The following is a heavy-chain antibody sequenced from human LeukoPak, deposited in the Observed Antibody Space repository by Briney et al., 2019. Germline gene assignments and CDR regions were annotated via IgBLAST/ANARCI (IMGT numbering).Heavy chain of an antibody. J-gene: IGHJ4*02. CDR2: INPSGGTL. CDR3: AKAYCGGDCYFDY. V-gene: IGHV3-48*01. D-gene: IGHD2-21*02. CDR1: GFTFSSYS. Sequence: GRSLRLSCAASGFTFSSYSMTWVRQAPGKGLECVSYINPSGGTLHYADSVKGRFTISRDNSKNTLYLQMNSLRAEDTAVYYCAKAYCGGDCYFDYWGQGTLVTVSS.